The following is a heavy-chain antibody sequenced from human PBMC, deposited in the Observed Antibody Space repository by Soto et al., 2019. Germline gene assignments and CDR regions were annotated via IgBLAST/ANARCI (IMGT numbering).Heavy chain of an antibody. CDR1: GGSFSGYY. CDR3: ARGVGYCTNGVCYLGNWFDP. V-gene: IGHV4-34*01. Sequence: PSETLSLTCAVYGGSFSGYYWSWIRQPPGKGLEWIGEINHSGSTNYNPSLKSRVTISVDTSKNQFSLKLSSVTAADTAVCYCARGVGYCTNGVCYLGNWFDPWGQGTLVTVSS. D-gene: IGHD2-8*01. J-gene: IGHJ5*02. CDR2: INHSGST.